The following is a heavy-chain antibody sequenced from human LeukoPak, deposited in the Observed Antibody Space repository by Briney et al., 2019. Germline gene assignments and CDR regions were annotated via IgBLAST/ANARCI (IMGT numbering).Heavy chain of an antibody. CDR2: ISAYNGNT. J-gene: IGHJ4*02. D-gene: IGHD3-22*01. CDR3: ARDEISRYYYDSSGYVLWDY. CDR1: GYTFTSYG. V-gene: IGHV1-18*01. Sequence: ASVKVSCEASGYTFTSYGISWVRQAPGQGLEWMGWISAYNGNTNYAQKLQGRVTMTTDTSTSTAYMELRSLRSDDTAVYYCARDEISRYYYDSSGYVLWDYWGQGTLVTVSS.